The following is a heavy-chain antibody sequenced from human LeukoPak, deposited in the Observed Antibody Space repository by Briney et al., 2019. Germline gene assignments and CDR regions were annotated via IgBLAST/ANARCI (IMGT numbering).Heavy chain of an antibody. V-gene: IGHV3-64D*06. D-gene: IGHD3-10*01. CDR1: GVTFSSYA. Sequence: GGSLRLSCSASGVTFSSYAMHWVRQAPGKGLEYVSAISSNGGSTYYADSVKGRFTISRDNSKNTLYLQMSSLRAEDTAVYYCVKGHYYGSGTPTFDYWGQGTLVTVSS. CDR3: VKGHYYGSGTPTFDY. J-gene: IGHJ4*02. CDR2: ISSNGGST.